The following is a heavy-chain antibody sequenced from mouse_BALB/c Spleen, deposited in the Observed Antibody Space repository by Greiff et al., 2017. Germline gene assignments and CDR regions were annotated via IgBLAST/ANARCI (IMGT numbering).Heavy chain of an antibody. CDR3: ARENIDHYPGIFAY. CDR2: ISYSGST. J-gene: IGHJ3*01. D-gene: IGHD1-1*02. CDR1: GYSITSDYA. Sequence: EVKLQESGPGLVKPSQSLSLTCTVTGYSITSDYAWNWIRQFPGNKLEWMGYISYSGSTSYNPSLKSRISITRDTSKNQFFLQLNSVTTEDTATYYCARENIDHYPGIFAYWGQGTLVTVSA. V-gene: IGHV3-2*02.